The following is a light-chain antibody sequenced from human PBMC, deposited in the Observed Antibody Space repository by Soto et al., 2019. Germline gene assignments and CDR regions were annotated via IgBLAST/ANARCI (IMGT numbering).Light chain of an antibody. CDR1: SSNIGSYT. CDR3: AAWDDSPTGYV. Sequence: QSALTQPPSASGTPGQRVTISCSGSSSNIGSYTVNWYQHFPGTAPKLLIHSNNQRPSGVPDRFSGSKSGTSASLAISGLQSEDEADYYCAAWDDSPTGYVFGTGTKLTVL. CDR2: SNN. V-gene: IGLV1-44*01. J-gene: IGLJ1*01.